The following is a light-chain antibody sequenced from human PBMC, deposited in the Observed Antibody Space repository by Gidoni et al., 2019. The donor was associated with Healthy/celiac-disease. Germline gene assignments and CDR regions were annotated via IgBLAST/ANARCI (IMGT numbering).Light chain of an antibody. V-gene: IGKV4-1*01. CDR2: WAS. J-gene: IGKJ2*01. CDR3: QQYYGTPYT. CDR1: QIVLYSSNNKNY. Sequence: DIVMTQSPDSLVVSLGERATINRKSSQIVLYSSNNKNYLAWYQQKPGQPPKLLIYWASTRESGVPDRFSGSGSGTNFTLTISSLQAEDVAVYYCQQYYGTPYTFGQGTKLEIK.